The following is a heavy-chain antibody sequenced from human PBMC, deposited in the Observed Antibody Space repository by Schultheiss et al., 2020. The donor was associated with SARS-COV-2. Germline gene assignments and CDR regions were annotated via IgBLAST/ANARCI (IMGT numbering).Heavy chain of an antibody. Sequence: GGSLRLSCSASGFTFITYVIHWVRQTPGKGLEYVSSISGDGGSTDYADSVKGRFTISRDNSKNTLYLQMNSLRAEDTAVYYCARDLSPLVSTITQYYYYYGMDVWGQGTTVTVSS. CDR3: ARDLSPLVSTITQYYYYYGMDV. J-gene: IGHJ6*02. V-gene: IGHV3-64*04. D-gene: IGHD5/OR15-5a*01. CDR2: ISGDGGST. CDR1: GFTFITYV.